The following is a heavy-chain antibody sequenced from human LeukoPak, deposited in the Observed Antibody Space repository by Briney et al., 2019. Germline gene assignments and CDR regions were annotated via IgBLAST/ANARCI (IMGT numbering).Heavy chain of an antibody. J-gene: IGHJ6*02. CDR1: GFTFSTYW. Sequence: GGSLRLSCAASGFTFSTYWMHWVRQAPGKGLVWVSRITIDGGTTSYADSVRGRFTISRDNAKNTVYLQMNSLRAEDTAVYYCARDVMDYSGYEYRYYYGMDVWGQGTTVTVSS. D-gene: IGHD5-12*01. CDR2: ITIDGGTT. V-gene: IGHV3-74*01. CDR3: ARDVMDYSGYEYRYYYGMDV.